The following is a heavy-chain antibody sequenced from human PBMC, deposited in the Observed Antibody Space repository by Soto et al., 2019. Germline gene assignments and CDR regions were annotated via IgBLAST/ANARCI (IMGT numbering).Heavy chain of an antibody. Sequence: EVQLVESGGALVQPGGSLRLSCEASGFTISGNAMNWVRQAPGRGLEWGSYISSSSTNIHYANSMRGRFTISRANAKNSLYPQMNSFRDEDTPGYRCARDLSCGFKLYYYMDVWGKGTTITVSS. CDR1: GFTISGNA. V-gene: IGHV3-48*02. CDR2: ISSSSTNI. J-gene: IGHJ6*03. CDR3: ARDLSCGFKLYYYMDV.